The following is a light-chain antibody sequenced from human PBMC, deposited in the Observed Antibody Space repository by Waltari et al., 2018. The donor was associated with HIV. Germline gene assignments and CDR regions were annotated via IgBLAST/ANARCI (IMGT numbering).Light chain of an antibody. CDR1: QSVLYSSNNKNY. J-gene: IGKJ3*01. Sequence: DIVMTQSPDSLAVSLGERATIYCKSSQSVLYSSNNKNYLAWYQQKPGQPPKLLIYWASTRESGVPDRFSGSGSGTDFTLTISSLQAEDVAVYYCQQYYSTPFTFGPGTKVDIK. V-gene: IGKV4-1*01. CDR3: QQYYSTPFT. CDR2: WAS.